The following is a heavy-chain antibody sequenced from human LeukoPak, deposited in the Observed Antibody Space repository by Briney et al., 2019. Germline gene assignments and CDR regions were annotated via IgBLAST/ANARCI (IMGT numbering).Heavy chain of an antibody. D-gene: IGHD3-22*01. CDR1: GGSISSGDYY. J-gene: IGHJ4*02. Sequence: TTSETLSLTCTVSGGSISSGDYYWSWIRQPPGKSLEWIGYIYYSGSTYYNPSLKSRVTISVDTSKNQFSLKLSSVTAADTAVYYCARVGYYDSSGYLNWGQGTLVTVSS. V-gene: IGHV4-30-4*08. CDR3: ARVGYYDSSGYLN. CDR2: IYYSGST.